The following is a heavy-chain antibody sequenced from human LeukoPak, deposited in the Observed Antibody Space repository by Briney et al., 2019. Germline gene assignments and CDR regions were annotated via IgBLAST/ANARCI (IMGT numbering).Heavy chain of an antibody. Sequence: GGSLRLSCSASGFTFSSYVMTWVRQAPGQGLEWVSAISGSGDDIYYADSVKGRFTISRDNSKNTLYLQMNSLRAEDTAVYYCEKKEAMIRGVPYYYDFWGQGTLVTVSS. CDR1: GFTFSSYV. J-gene: IGHJ4*02. CDR2: ISGSGDDI. V-gene: IGHV3-23*01. D-gene: IGHD3-10*01. CDR3: EKKEAMIRGVPYYYDF.